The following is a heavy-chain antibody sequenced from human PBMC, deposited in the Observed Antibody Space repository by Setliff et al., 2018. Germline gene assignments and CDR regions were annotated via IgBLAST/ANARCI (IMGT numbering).Heavy chain of an antibody. CDR1: GASVSSHY. CDR3: VREGYSEYFQD. CDR2: ISYSGIT. J-gene: IGHJ1*01. V-gene: IGHV4-59*02. Sequence: PLETLSLTCNVSGASVSSHYWDWIRQPPGKGLEWIGFISYSGITTYNVSLKSRVSISVDTSKNQLSLTLSSVTAADTAVYYCVREGYSEYFQDWGQGTLVTVSS. D-gene: IGHD1-1*01.